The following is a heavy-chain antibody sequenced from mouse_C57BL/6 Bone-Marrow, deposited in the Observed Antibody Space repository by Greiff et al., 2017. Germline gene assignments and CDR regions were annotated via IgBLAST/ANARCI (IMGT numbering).Heavy chain of an antibody. CDR1: GYSITSGYY. Sequence: EVHLVESGPGLVKPSQSLSLSCSVSGYSITSGYYWYWIRQFPGNKLEWMGYISYDGSNNYNPSLKNRISITRDTSKNPFFLKLNSVTTEDTATYYGTREGLRQVDYGGQGTSVTVSS. J-gene: IGHJ4*01. V-gene: IGHV3-6*01. D-gene: IGHD2-4*01. CDR3: TREGLRQVDY. CDR2: ISYDGSN.